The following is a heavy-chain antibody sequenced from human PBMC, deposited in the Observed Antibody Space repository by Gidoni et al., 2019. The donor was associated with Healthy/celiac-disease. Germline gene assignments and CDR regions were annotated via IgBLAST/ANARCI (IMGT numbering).Heavy chain of an antibody. CDR3: AREGAYCSSTSCYTRLDY. CDR1: GYSLSSGSS. D-gene: IGHD2-2*02. J-gene: IGHJ4*02. V-gene: IGHV4-38-2*02. CDR2: IDHSGST. Sequence: QVQLPESGPGLVKPSATLSLTCTVSGYSLSSGSSWGCSRQPPGNGLEWSGSIDHSGSTDYNPSRKSRVTIAVDTSKNQFSLKLSSVTAADTAVYYCAREGAYCSSTSCYTRLDYWGQGTLVTVSS.